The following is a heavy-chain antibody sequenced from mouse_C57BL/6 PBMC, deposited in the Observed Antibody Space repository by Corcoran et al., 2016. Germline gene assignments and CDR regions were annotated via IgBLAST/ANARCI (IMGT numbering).Heavy chain of an antibody. CDR1: GFSLSTSGMG. J-gene: IGHJ4*01. CDR2: IYWDDDK. Sequence: QVTLKESGPGILQSSQTLRLTCSFSGFSLSTSGMGVSWIRQPSGKGLEWLARIYWDDDKRYNPSLKSRLTISKDTSRNQVFLKITSVDTADTATYYCARSWSRGMDYWGQGTSVTVSS. CDR3: ARSWSRGMDY. V-gene: IGHV8-12*01.